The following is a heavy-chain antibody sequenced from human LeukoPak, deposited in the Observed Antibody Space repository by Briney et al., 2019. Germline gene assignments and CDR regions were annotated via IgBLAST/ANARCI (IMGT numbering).Heavy chain of an antibody. CDR2: ISVCNGNT. CDR1: GYTFSTSA. Sequence: ASVKVSCKASGYTFSTSAISWVRQAPGQGLEWMGWISVCNGNTKCTQKFQGRVTMTTDTSTSTAYMELRNLRSDDTAVYYCARDYSSSWYYFNNWGQGTLVTVSS. D-gene: IGHD6-13*01. CDR3: ARDYSSSWYYFNN. V-gene: IGHV1-18*01. J-gene: IGHJ4*02.